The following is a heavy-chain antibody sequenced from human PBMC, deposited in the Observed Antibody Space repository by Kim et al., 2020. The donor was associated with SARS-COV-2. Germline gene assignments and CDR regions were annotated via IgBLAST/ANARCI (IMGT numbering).Heavy chain of an antibody. CDR3: AKDEGPGSWYYGNQLYNWFDP. D-gene: IGHD3-10*01. CDR2: ISGSGGST. Sequence: GGSLRLSCAASGFTFSSYAMSWVRQAPGKGLEWVSAISGSGGSTYYADSVKGRFTISRDNSKNTLYLQMNSLRAEDTAVYYCAKDEGPGSWYYGNQLYNWFDPWGQGTLVTVSS. V-gene: IGHV3-23*01. CDR1: GFTFSSYA. J-gene: IGHJ5*02.